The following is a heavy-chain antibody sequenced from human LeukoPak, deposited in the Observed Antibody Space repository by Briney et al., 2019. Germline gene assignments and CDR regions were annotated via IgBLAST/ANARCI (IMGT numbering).Heavy chain of an antibody. J-gene: IGHJ4*02. V-gene: IGHV3-23*01. CDR1: GFTFSTYA. CDR2: IINSGGT. CDR3: AKDIYGDYGGIVY. D-gene: IGHD4-17*01. Sequence: GGSLRLSCAASGFTFSTYAMSWVRQAPGKGLEWVSTIINSGGTYYADSVKGRFTISRDNSKNTLYLQMNSLRAEDTAVYYCAKDIYGDYGGIVYWGQGTLVTVSS.